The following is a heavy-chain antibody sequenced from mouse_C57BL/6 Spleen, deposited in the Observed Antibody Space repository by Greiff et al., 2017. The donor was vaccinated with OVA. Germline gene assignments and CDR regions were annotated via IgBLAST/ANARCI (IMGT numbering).Heavy chain of an antibody. CDR1: GYTFTSYW. CDR3: ARRTTVVATDYFDY. D-gene: IGHD1-1*01. J-gene: IGHJ2*01. Sequence: VQLQQPGAELVRPGTSVKLSCKASGYTFTSYWMHWVKQRPGQGLEWIGVIDPSDSYTNYNQKFKGKATLTVDTPSSTAYMQLSSLTSEDSAVYYCARRTTVVATDYFDYWGQGTTLTVSS. V-gene: IGHV1-59*01. CDR2: IDPSDSYT.